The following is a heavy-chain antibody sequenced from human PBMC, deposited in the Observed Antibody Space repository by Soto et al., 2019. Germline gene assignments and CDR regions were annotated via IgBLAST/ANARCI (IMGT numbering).Heavy chain of an antibody. Sequence: SETLSLTCAVYGGSFSGYYWSWIRQPPGKGLEWIGEINHSGSTNYNPSLKSRVTISVDTSKNQFSLKLSSVTAADTAVYYCARGSRSYDYIWGSYRHNWFDPWGQGTLDTVSS. CDR3: ARGSRSYDYIWGSYRHNWFDP. D-gene: IGHD3-16*02. J-gene: IGHJ5*02. CDR1: GGSFSGYY. V-gene: IGHV4-34*01. CDR2: INHSGST.